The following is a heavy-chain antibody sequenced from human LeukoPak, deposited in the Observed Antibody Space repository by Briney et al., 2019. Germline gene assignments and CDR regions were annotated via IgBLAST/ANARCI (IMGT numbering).Heavy chain of an antibody. CDR2: ISGDGTST. D-gene: IGHD6-19*01. V-gene: IGHV3-23*01. CDR1: GFTFSSYA. CDR3: AKMSYGVAGKPFVDY. J-gene: IGHJ4*02. Sequence: PGGSLRLSCAASGFTFSSYAMSWVRQAPGEGLEWVSAISGDGTSTYYADSVKGRFTIFRDTSKNILYLQMNSLRAEDTAVYYCAKMSYGVAGKPFVDYWGQGTLVTVSS.